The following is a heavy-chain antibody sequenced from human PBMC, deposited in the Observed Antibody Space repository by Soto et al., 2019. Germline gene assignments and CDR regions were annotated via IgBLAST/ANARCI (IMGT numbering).Heavy chain of an antibody. D-gene: IGHD6-19*01. CDR2: IDHSSSSV. V-gene: IGHV3-48*04. CDR3: AVGIAVARGYFDL. CDR1: GFRFSSYS. J-gene: IGHJ2*01. Sequence: EVQLVESGGGLVQPGGSLRLSCAASGFRFSSYSMNWVRQAPGKGPEWVSYIDHSSSSVRYVDSVEGRFTIARDNAKDSLSLQMNSLRVEDTAMYYCAVGIAVARGYFDLWGRGTVVTVSS.